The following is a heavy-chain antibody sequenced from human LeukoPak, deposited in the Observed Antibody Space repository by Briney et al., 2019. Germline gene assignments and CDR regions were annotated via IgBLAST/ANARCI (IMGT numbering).Heavy chain of an antibody. D-gene: IGHD5-12*01. CDR2: ISAYNGNT. Sequence: ASVKVSCKASGYTFTSYGISWVRQAPGQGLEWLGWISAYNGNTNYAQKLQGRVTMTTDTSTSTAYKELRSLRSDDTAVYYCARDRTSPKSRYGGYDYYFDYWGQGTLVTVSS. CDR3: ARDRTSPKSRYGGYDYYFDY. V-gene: IGHV1-18*01. J-gene: IGHJ4*02. CDR1: GYTFTSYG.